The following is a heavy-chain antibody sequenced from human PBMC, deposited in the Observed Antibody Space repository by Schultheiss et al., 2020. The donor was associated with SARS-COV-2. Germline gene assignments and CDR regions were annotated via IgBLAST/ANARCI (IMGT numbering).Heavy chain of an antibody. D-gene: IGHD3-10*01. CDR3: ARGRHYYGSGATLDI. CDR2: IKLDGSEK. Sequence: GGSLRLSCTASGFTFSSYWMSWVRQAPGKGLVWVANIKLDGSEKNYVGSLKGRFTISRENAKNSLYLQMNSLRAGDTAVYYCARGRHYYGSGATLDIWGQGTMVTVS. J-gene: IGHJ3*02. V-gene: IGHV3-7*01. CDR1: GFTFSSYW.